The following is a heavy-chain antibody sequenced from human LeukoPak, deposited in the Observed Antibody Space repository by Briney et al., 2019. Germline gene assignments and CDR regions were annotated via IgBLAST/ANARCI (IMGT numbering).Heavy chain of an antibody. D-gene: IGHD7-27*01. CDR3: ARDGEGDEGWDY. V-gene: IGHV4-59*11. J-gene: IGHJ4*02. CDR1: GVSIVRHY. CDR2: ISYSGST. Sequence: PSETLSLTCTVSGVSIVRHYWIWIRQPPGKELEWIGHISYSGSTNYNPSLKSRVTISVDTSKNQVSLRLSSVTAADTAVYYCARDGEGDEGWDYWGQGTLVTVSS.